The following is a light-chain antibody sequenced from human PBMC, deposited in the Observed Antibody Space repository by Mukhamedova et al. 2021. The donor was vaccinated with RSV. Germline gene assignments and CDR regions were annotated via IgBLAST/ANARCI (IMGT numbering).Light chain of an antibody. CDR3: QQRGNWPPT. V-gene: IGKV3-11*01. CDR1: QSISRY. J-gene: IGKJ4*01. Sequence: SCRTSQSISRYLAWYQQKPGQAPRLLMYDGSKRATGIPARFSGSGSETDFTLTITSLEPEDFAVYFCQQRGNWPPTFGGGTRVE. CDR2: DGS.